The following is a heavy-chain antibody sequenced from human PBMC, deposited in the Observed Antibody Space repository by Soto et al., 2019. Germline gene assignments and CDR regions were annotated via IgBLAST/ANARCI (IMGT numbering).Heavy chain of an antibody. Sequence: GSLRLSCAASGFTVSSNYTSWVRQAPGKGLEWVSVIYSGGSTYYADSVKGRFTISRDNSKNTLYLQMNSLRAEDTAEYYCARDYPPAAVPFAYGGQGTLVTVSS. CDR3: ARDYPPAAVPFAY. V-gene: IGHV3-66*01. J-gene: IGHJ4*02. CDR2: IYSGGST. CDR1: GFTVSSNY. D-gene: IGHD6-13*01.